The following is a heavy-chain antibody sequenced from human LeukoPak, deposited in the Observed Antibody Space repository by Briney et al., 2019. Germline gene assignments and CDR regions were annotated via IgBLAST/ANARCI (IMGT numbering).Heavy chain of an antibody. CDR2: IIPIFGTA. CDR1: GFSFTTYA. J-gene: IGHJ4*02. Sequence: ASVKVSCKASGFSFTTYAISWVRQAPGQGLEWMGGIIPIFGTANYAQKFQGRVTITADKSTSTAYMELSSLRSEDTAVYYCASTPENSGYYWGQGTLVTVSS. D-gene: IGHD5-12*01. CDR3: ASTPENSGYY. V-gene: IGHV1-69*06.